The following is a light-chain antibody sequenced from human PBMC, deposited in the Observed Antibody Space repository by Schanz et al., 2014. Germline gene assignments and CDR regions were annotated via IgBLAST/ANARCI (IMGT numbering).Light chain of an antibody. CDR2: DVS. CDR3: SSYTSSSTLYVV. Sequence: QSALTQPASVSGSPGQSITISCTGTSSDIGGYNYVSWYQQHPGKAPKVMIYDVSNRPSGVSNRFSGSKSGNTASLTISGLQAEDEADYYCSSYTSSSTLYVVFGGGTKLTVV. J-gene: IGLJ2*01. V-gene: IGLV2-14*03. CDR1: SSDIGGYNY.